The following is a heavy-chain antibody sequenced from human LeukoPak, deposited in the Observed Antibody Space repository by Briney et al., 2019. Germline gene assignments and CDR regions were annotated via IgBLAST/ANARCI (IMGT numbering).Heavy chain of an antibody. CDR1: GGTFSSYA. D-gene: IGHD3-3*01. CDR3: ARDQSGEAPCDFWSGYYGSYGMDV. V-gene: IGHV1-69*13. Sequence: SVKVSCKASGGTFSSYAISWVRQAPGQGLEWMGGIIPIFGTANYAQKFQGRVTITADESTSTAYMELSSLRSEDTAVYYCARDQSGEAPCDFWSGYYGSYGMDVWGQGTTVTVSS. CDR2: IIPIFGTA. J-gene: IGHJ6*02.